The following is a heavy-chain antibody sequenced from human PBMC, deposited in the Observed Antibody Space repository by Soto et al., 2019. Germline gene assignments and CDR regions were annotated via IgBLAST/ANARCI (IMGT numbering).Heavy chain of an antibody. Sequence: GGSLRLSCAVSGFTFSSYAMSWVRQAPGKGLEWVSAISGSGGSTYYADSVKGRFTISRDNSKNTLYLQMNSLRAEDTAVYYCAKAPGKGYCSGGSCYWSDYWGQGTLVTVSS. J-gene: IGHJ4*02. CDR2: ISGSGGST. V-gene: IGHV3-23*01. CDR1: GFTFSSYA. D-gene: IGHD2-15*01. CDR3: AKAPGKGYCSGGSCYWSDY.